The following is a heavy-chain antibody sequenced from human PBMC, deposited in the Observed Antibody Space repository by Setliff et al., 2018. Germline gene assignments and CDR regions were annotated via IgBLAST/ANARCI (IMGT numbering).Heavy chain of an antibody. V-gene: IGHV4-39*07. Sequence: SETLSLTCTVSGGSISSSSYYWSWIRQPPGKGLEWIGEINHSGSTNYNPSLKSRVTISVDMSKNQFSLKLSSVTAADTAVYYCAKSGGYCSSTSCYSYYYYMDVWGKGTTVTVSS. J-gene: IGHJ6*03. CDR3: AKSGGYCSSTSCYSYYYYMDV. CDR2: INHSGST. D-gene: IGHD2-2*02. CDR1: GGSISSSSYY.